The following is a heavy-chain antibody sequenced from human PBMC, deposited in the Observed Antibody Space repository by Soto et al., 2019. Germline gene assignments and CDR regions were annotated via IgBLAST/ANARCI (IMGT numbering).Heavy chain of an antibody. D-gene: IGHD3-3*01. V-gene: IGHV4-34*01. J-gene: IGHJ5*02. CDR1: GWSLSGYD. CDR2: INHSGST. Sequence: PSESMSLTCAVYGWSLSGYDWGWIRPPPGKGLEWIGEINHSGSTNYNPSLKSRVTISVDTSKNQFSLKLSSVTAADTAVYYCARGSGDFWSGLNWFDPRGQGTLVTVSS. CDR3: ARGSGDFWSGLNWFDP.